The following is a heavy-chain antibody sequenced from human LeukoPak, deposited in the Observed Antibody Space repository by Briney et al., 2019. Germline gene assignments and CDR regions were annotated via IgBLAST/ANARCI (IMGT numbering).Heavy chain of an antibody. CDR1: GFTSIAYA. Sequence: PGGFLRLSCVGSGFTSIAYALTWARQAPGKGLEWVSGISGGGVTTYYADSVKGRFTISRDNSKNTLYLQMDSLRGEDTAVYYCAKDFRIGYSAHFDYWGQGALVTVSS. J-gene: IGHJ4*02. V-gene: IGHV3-23*01. CDR3: AKDFRIGYSAHFDY. D-gene: IGHD2-21*01. CDR2: ISGGGVTT.